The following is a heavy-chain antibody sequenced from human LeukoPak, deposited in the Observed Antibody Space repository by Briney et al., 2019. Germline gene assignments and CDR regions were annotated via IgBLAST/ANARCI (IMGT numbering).Heavy chain of an antibody. CDR3: ARHNYYHFWSTLNWFDP. Sequence: PSETLSLTCTIFGSSISDNYYWGWIRRPPGKGLEWIGSVDHSGSTYYNPSLKSRVTLSVDTSNNHFSLKLRSVTAADTAVYYCARHNYYHFWSTLNWFDPWGQGTLVTVTS. CDR1: GSSISDNYY. CDR2: VDHSGST. D-gene: IGHD3-3*01. J-gene: IGHJ5*02. V-gene: IGHV4-38-2*02.